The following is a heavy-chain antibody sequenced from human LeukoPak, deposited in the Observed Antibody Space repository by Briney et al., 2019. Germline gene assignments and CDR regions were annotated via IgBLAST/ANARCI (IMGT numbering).Heavy chain of an antibody. V-gene: IGHV1-2*04. CDR3: ARGWRIAARIMDLRRGFDY. CDR1: GYTFTGYY. Sequence: ASVKVSCKASGYTFTGYYMHWVRQAPGQGPEWMGWINPNSGGTNYAQKFQGWVTMTRDTSISTAYMELSRLRSDDTAVYYCARGWRIAARIMDLRRGFDYWGQGTLVTVSS. CDR2: INPNSGGT. J-gene: IGHJ4*02. D-gene: IGHD6-6*01.